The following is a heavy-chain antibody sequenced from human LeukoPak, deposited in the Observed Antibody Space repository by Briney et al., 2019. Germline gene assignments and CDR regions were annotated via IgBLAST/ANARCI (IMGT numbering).Heavy chain of an antibody. Sequence: SETLSLTCTVSGGSISSYYWSWIRQPPGKGLEWIGYIYYSGSTNYNPSLKSRVTMSVDTSKNQFSLKLSSVTGADAAVYYCARGAHNSGSYVFPHWGQGTLVTVSS. CDR1: GGSISSYY. D-gene: IGHD3-10*01. J-gene: IGHJ1*01. CDR2: IYYSGST. V-gene: IGHV4-59*01. CDR3: ARGAHNSGSYVFPH.